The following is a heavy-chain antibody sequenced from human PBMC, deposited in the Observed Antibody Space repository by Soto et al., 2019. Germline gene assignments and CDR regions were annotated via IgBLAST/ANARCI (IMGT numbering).Heavy chain of an antibody. Sequence: ASVKVSCKASGYTFTSYAMHWVRQAPGQRLEWMGWINAGNGNTKYPQKFQGRVTITRDTSASTAYMELSSLRSEDTAVYYCARGYGGYFHWFDPWGQGTLVTVSS. D-gene: IGHD5-12*01. CDR2: INAGNGNT. CDR3: ARGYGGYFHWFDP. CDR1: GYTFTSYA. V-gene: IGHV1-3*01. J-gene: IGHJ5*02.